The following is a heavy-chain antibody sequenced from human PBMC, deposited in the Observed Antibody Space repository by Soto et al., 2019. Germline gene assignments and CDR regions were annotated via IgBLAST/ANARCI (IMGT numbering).Heavy chain of an antibody. D-gene: IGHD4-17*01. Sequence: SETLSLTCTVSGDSISSFYWSWIRLPPGKELEWIGYIFYGGSTNYNPPLKSRVTMSVDTSKNQFSLKLNSVTAADTAVYYCARETYGDYVGYFDPWGQGTLVTVSS. V-gene: IGHV4-59*01. CDR2: IFYGGST. CDR1: GDSISSFY. J-gene: IGHJ5*02. CDR3: ARETYGDYVGYFDP.